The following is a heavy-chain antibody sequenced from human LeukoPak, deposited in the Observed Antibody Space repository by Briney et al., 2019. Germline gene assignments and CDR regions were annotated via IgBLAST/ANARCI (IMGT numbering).Heavy chain of an antibody. CDR3: ARVRRAYGGFDP. J-gene: IGHJ5*02. CDR2: INPSGGST. V-gene: IGHV1-46*01. CDR1: GYTFTIYY. D-gene: IGHD4-17*01. Sequence: ASVRVSCMASGYTFTIYYMHWVRQAPGQGLEWMGIINPSGGSTSYAQKFQGRVTMTRDMSTSTVYMELSSLRSEDTAVYYCARVRRAYGGFDPWGQGTLVTGSS.